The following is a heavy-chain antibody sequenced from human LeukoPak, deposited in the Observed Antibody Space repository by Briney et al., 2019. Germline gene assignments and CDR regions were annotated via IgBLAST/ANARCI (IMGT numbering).Heavy chain of an antibody. D-gene: IGHD1-26*01. CDR3: TRESGSYHGNDY. CDR2: INPNNGAT. J-gene: IGHJ4*02. V-gene: IGHV1-2*06. Sequence: ASVKVSCKASGGTFSSYAISWVRQAPGQGLEWMGRINPNNGATNYAQKLQGRVTITGDTSVSTAYMELSSLRSDDTAVYYCTRESGSYHGNDYWGQGTLVTVSS. CDR1: GGTFSSYA.